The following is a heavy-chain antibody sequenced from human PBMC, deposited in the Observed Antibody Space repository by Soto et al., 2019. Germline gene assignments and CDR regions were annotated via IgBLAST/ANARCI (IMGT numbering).Heavy chain of an antibody. V-gene: IGHV3-30-3*01. CDR2: ISYDGSNK. CDR1: GFSFSSYA. J-gene: IGHJ5*02. D-gene: IGHD2-8*01. CDR3: ARDFAPRSCPNGVSWLWNWFDP. Sequence: AGGSLRHACAASGFSFSSYARHGVRQAPGKGLEWVAVISYDGSNKYYADSVKGRFTISRDNSKNTLYLQMNSMRAEDTAVYYCARDFAPRSCPNGVSWLWNWFDPWGQGTLVTVSS.